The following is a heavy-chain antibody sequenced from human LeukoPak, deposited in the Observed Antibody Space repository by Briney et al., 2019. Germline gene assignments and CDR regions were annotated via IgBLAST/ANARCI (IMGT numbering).Heavy chain of an antibody. Sequence: SETLSLTCTVSGGSISSSSYYWGWIRQPPGKGLEWIGSIYYSGSTYYNPSLKSRVTISVDTSKNQFSLKLSSVTAADTAVYYCARRPTTVVTTHAFDIWGQGTMVTVSS. D-gene: IGHD4-23*01. V-gene: IGHV4-39*07. CDR1: GGSISSSSYY. J-gene: IGHJ3*02. CDR3: ARRPTTVVTTHAFDI. CDR2: IYYSGST.